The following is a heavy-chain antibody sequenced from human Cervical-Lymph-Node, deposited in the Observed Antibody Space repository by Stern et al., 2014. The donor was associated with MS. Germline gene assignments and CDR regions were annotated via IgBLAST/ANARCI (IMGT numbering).Heavy chain of an antibody. CDR1: GFTFSSYA. CDR2: ISGRYCTT. V-gene: IGHV3-23*04. Sequence: EVHLVESGGTLVQPGGSLRLSCAASGFTFSSYAMSWVRQAPGKGLEWGSVISGRYCTTFYADSVKGRFTISRDNSKNTLFLQMNSLRAEDTAVYYCAKVYGSGPFDYWGQGTLVTVSS. CDR3: AKVYGSGPFDY. J-gene: IGHJ4*02. D-gene: IGHD6-19*01.